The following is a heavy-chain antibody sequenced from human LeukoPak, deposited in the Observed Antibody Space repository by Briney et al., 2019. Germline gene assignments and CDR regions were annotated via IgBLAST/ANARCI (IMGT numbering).Heavy chain of an antibody. Sequence: GGSLRLSCAASGFTFSSYRMNWIRQAPGKGQEWVSLISSNSSHTYNADSVKGRFTISRDNAKNSLYLEMNSLRVEDTAVYYCARTRDGYNFGPFDCWGHGTLVTVSS. CDR1: GFTFSSYR. CDR3: ARTRDGYNFGPFDC. CDR2: ISSNSSHT. D-gene: IGHD5-24*01. V-gene: IGHV3-21*01. J-gene: IGHJ4*01.